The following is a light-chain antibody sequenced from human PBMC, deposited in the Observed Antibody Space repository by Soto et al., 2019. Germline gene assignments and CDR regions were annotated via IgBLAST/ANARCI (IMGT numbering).Light chain of an antibody. Sequence: DIQITQSPSTLSASVLDRFTITCRASQSISSWLAWYQQKPGKAPKLLIYDASSLESGVPSRFSGSGSGTDFTLTISSLQPEDSATYFCQQLNSYPITFGQGTRLEIK. CDR1: QSISSW. J-gene: IGKJ5*01. CDR3: QQLNSYPIT. V-gene: IGKV1-5*01. CDR2: DAS.